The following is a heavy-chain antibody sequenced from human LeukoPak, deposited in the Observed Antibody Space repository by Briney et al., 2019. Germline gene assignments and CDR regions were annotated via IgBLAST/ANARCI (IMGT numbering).Heavy chain of an antibody. Sequence: PGGSLRLSCAPSGFTFSAYSLSWVRQAPGKGLEWVAKIKKDGSEKDYVDSVKGRFTISRDNDKGSMYLQLHSLRVEDTAIYYCARGFQSGGSPVWGQGTLVTVSS. J-gene: IGHJ4*02. CDR1: GFTFSAYS. CDR2: IKKDGSEK. D-gene: IGHD2-15*01. CDR3: ARGFQSGGSPV. V-gene: IGHV3-7*01.